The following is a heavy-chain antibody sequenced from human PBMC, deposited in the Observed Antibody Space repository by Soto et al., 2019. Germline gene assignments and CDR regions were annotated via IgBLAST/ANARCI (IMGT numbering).Heavy chain of an antibody. D-gene: IGHD3-22*01. J-gene: IGHJ3*02. CDR3: ARISYEGPDAFDI. CDR2: IWYDGSNK. CDR1: GFTFSSYG. Sequence: GGSLRLSCAASGFTFSSYGMHWVRQAPGKGLEWVAVIWYDGSNKYYADSVKGRFTISRDNSKNTLYLQMNSLRSEDTAVYYCARISYEGPDAFDIWGQGTMVTVSS. V-gene: IGHV3-33*01.